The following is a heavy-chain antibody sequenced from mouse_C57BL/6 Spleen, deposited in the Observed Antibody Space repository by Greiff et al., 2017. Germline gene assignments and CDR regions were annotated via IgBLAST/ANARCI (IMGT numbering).Heavy chain of an antibody. CDR2: ISSGSSTI. CDR1: GFTFSDYG. V-gene: IGHV5-17*01. CDR3: VRTRGDAMDY. J-gene: IGHJ4*01. Sequence: EVKLEESGGGLVKPGGSLKLSCAASGFTFSDYGMHWVREAPGQGLEWVAYISSGSSTIYYADTVKGRFTLSRDNANNTPFLHMPSLRSADTGMKYCVRTRGDAMDYWGQGTSVTVSS.